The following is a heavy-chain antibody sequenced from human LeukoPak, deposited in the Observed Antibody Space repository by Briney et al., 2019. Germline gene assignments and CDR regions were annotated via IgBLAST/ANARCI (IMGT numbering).Heavy chain of an antibody. D-gene: IGHD2-2*01. J-gene: IGHJ4*02. CDR1: GFTFSSYS. Sequence: PGGSLRLSCAASGFTFSSYSMNWVRQAPGKGLEWVSSISSSSYIYYADSVKGRFTISRDNAKNSLYLQMNSLRAEDTAVYYCARRVVPAAMSDYWGQGTLVTVSS. CDR2: ISSSSYI. CDR3: ARRVVPAAMSDY. V-gene: IGHV3-21*01.